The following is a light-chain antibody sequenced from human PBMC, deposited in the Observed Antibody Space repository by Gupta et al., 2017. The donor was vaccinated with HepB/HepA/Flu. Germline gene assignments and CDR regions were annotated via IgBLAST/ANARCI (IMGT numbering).Light chain of an antibody. Sequence: QSVLTQPHSASGTPGQRVTISCSGSSSNFGSNYVYWYQQLPGTAPKVLIYRSDQRSSGVPDRFSGSKSGTSASLAISGLRSEDEADYYCAAWDDSLSGPVFGTGTKVTVL. J-gene: IGLJ1*01. CDR3: AAWDDSLSGPV. CDR1: SSNFGSNY. V-gene: IGLV1-47*01. CDR2: RSD.